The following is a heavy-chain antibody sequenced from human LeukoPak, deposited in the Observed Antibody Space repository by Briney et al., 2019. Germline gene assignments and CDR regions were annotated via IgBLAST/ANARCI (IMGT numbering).Heavy chain of an antibody. CDR3: ARVFYDSSGYYYVFDY. J-gene: IGHJ4*02. CDR1: GGSISSYY. D-gene: IGHD3-22*01. V-gene: IGHV4-59*01. Sequence: SETLSLTCTVSGGSISSYYWSWIRQPPGKGLEWIGYIYYSGSTNYNPSLKSRVNISVDTSKNQFSLKLSSVTAADTAVYYCARVFYDSSGYYYVFDYWGQGTLVTVSS. CDR2: IYYSGST.